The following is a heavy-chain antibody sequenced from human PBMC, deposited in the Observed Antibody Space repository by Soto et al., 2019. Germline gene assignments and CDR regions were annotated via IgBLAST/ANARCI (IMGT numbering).Heavy chain of an antibody. D-gene: IGHD2-2*01. CDR1: GNTLTRYG. V-gene: IGHV1-18*04. CDR3: APICPGTPANGIDS. CDR2: ISAYNGNT. J-gene: IGHJ5*01. Sequence: XPVKVACKASGNTLTRYGIIWVRQAPGQGLEWMGWISAYNGNTSYAQKLQGRVTMTTDTSASTAYMELRSLRSDDTAVYYCAPICPGTPANGIDSCGHRTLVT.